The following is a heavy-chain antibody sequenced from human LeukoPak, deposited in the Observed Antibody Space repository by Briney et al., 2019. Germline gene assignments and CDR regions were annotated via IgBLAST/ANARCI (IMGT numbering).Heavy chain of an antibody. J-gene: IGHJ6*03. CDR2: INAGNGNT. CDR1: GYTFTSYA. D-gene: IGHD2-2*01. Sequence: ASVKVSCKASGYTFTSYAMHWVRQAPGQRLEWMGWINAGNGNTKYSQKFQGRVTITRDTSASTAYMELSSLRSDDTAVYYCARRIVVVPAAPRYYYYMDVWGKGTTVTVSS. V-gene: IGHV1-3*01. CDR3: ARRIVVVPAAPRYYYYMDV.